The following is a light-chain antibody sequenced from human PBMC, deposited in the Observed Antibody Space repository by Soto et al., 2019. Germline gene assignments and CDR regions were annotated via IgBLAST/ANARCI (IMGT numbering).Light chain of an antibody. CDR2: DAS. V-gene: IGKV1D-13*01. CDR1: QGISSA. CDR3: QQFNNYPFT. J-gene: IGKJ5*01. Sequence: AIQFTQSPASLSASVRERVTITCRASQGISSALAWYQQKPGKAPKLLIYDASSLESGVPSRFSGSGSGTDFTLTISSLQPEDFATYYCQQFNNYPFTFGQGTRLEI.